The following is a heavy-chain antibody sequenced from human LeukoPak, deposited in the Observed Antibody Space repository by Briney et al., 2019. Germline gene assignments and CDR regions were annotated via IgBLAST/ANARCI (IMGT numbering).Heavy chain of an antibody. CDR3: ARDGYCSGGSCLTSLDY. CDR1: GDSVSSNSAA. Sequence: QSGPGLVKPSQTLSLTCAISGDSVSSNSAAWNWIRQSPSRGLEWLGRTYYRSKWYNDYAVSVKSRITINPDTSKNQFSLQLNSVTPEDTAVYYCARDGYCSGGSCLTSLDYWGQGTLVTVSS. CDR2: TYYRSKWYN. D-gene: IGHD2-15*01. J-gene: IGHJ4*02. V-gene: IGHV6-1*01.